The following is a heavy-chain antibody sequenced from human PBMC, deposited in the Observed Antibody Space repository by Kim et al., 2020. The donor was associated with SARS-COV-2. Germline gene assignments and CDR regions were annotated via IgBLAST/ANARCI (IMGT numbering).Heavy chain of an antibody. Sequence: SETLSLTCTVSGGSISSAAYYWSWIRQHPGKGLEWIGYIYYSGSTYYNPSLKSRVTISLDTSNNQFSLKLRSVTAADTPVYYCAIDDSNGWSRSCDIW. CDR2: IYYSGST. D-gene: IGHD6-19*01. CDR3: AIDDSNGWSRSCDI. V-gene: IGHV4-31*03. J-gene: IGHJ3*02. CDR1: GGSISSAAYY.